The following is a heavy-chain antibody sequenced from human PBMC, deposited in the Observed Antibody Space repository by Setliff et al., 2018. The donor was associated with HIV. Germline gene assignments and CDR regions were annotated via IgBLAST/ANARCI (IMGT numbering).Heavy chain of an antibody. V-gene: IGHV3-7*01. CDR2: RKEDGSDK. J-gene: IGHJ3*02. CDR3: ARDPTARGDAFDI. CDR1: GFTFSTYW. Sequence: GGSLRLSCAASGFTFSTYWMTWVRQAPGKGLEWVANRKEDGSDKFYVDSVKGRFTISRDNAKNSLYLQMNSLRAEDTAVYYCARDPTARGDAFDIWGQGTMVTVSS. D-gene: IGHD4-17*01.